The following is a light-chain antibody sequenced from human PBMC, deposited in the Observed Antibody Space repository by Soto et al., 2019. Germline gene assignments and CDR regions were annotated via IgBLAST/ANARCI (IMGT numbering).Light chain of an antibody. V-gene: IGKV3-20*01. CDR3: QRHGSPPPLT. Sequence: EVVLTQSPGVRALSPGKGATLSFMASLSVTSNYLAWYQQKPGQAPSRLIYAAASIAGGIPGRFSGSSSGTDFPTTISLLEHEDSAVYCRQRHGSPPPLTFGRGTKVAIK. CDR2: AAA. CDR1: LSVTSNY. J-gene: IGKJ4*01.